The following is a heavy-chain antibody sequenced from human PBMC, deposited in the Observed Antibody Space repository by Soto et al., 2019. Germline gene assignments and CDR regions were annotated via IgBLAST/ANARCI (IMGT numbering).Heavy chain of an antibody. CDR1: GGSISSYY. CDR3: ARERRWLQLGYYYYGMDV. D-gene: IGHD5-12*01. J-gene: IGHJ6*02. CDR2: IYYSGST. V-gene: IGHV4-59*01. Sequence: SETLSLTCTVSGGSISSYYWSWIRQPPGKGLEWIGYIYYSGSTNYNPSLKSRVTISVDTSKNQFSLKLSSVTAADTAVYYCARERRWLQLGYYYYGMDVWGQGTTVTVSS.